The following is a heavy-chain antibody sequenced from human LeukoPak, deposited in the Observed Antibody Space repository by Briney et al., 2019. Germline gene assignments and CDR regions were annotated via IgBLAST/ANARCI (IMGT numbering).Heavy chain of an antibody. J-gene: IGHJ4*02. CDR1: GLPFSSYG. D-gene: IGHD1-14*01. CDR2: LVYDERS. V-gene: IGHV3-33*01. CDR3: ARELSAEFDF. Sequence: PGGSLRLSCAASGLPFSSYGMHWVRQAPGKGLEGVARLVYDERSDYADSVKCLSSISRDNSKNKMFLDMSDVRVEDTAVYYCARELSAEFDFWGQGVLVTVSS.